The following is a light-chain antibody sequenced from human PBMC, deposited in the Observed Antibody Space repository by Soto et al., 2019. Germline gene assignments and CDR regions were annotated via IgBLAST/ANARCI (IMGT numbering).Light chain of an antibody. CDR1: QSVSSY. J-gene: IGKJ5*01. Sequence: EMVLTQSPATLSLSPGERATLSSRASQSVSSYLAWYQQKPGQAPRLLIYDASNRATGIPARFSGSGSGTDFTLTISSLEPEDFAVYYCQQRSNWPITFGQGTRLEIK. V-gene: IGKV3-11*01. CDR3: QQRSNWPIT. CDR2: DAS.